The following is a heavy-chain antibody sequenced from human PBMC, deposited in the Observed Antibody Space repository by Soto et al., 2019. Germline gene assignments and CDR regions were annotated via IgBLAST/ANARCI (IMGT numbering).Heavy chain of an antibody. Sequence: SETLSLTCTVSGGSISTYYWSWIRQPPGKGLEWIGYVYYSGNTNHNPSLKSRPTISVDTSKNQFSLKLSSVTAADTAVYYCARVGSGSFDYWGQGTLVTVSS. CDR3: ARVGSGSFDY. D-gene: IGHD3-22*01. J-gene: IGHJ4*02. V-gene: IGHV4-59*01. CDR2: VYYSGNT. CDR1: GGSISTYY.